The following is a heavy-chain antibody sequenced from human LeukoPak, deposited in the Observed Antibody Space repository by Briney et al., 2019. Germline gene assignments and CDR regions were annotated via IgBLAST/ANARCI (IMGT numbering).Heavy chain of an antibody. D-gene: IGHD6-19*01. CDR3: ARDLVRGIAVAGTSN. Sequence: GGSLRLSCLASGFTFSDYAIHWVRQSPGKGLEWVAVVSYDGSHKFYADSVKGRFTISRDNAKNSLYLQMNSLRAEDTAVYYCARDLVRGIAVAGTSNWGQGTLVTVSS. J-gene: IGHJ4*02. V-gene: IGHV3-30*04. CDR1: GFTFSDYA. CDR2: VSYDGSHK.